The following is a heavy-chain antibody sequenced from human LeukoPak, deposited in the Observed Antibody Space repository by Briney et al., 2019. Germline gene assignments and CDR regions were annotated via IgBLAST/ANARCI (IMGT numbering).Heavy chain of an antibody. J-gene: IGHJ4*02. CDR3: LYGDYVTDLDY. V-gene: IGHV4-4*07. Sequence: NPSETLSLTCTVSGGCISSYYWSWIRQPAGKGREWIGLIYTSGSTNYKPSLKSRVSMSVDTSKKQFSLKLSSVTAADTAVYYCLYGDYVTDLDYWGQGPLVSVSS. CDR1: GGCISSYY. D-gene: IGHD4-17*01. CDR2: IYTSGST.